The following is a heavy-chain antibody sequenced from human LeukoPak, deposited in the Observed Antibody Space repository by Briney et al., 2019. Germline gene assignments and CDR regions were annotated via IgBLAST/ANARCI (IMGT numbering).Heavy chain of an antibody. J-gene: IGHJ6*02. CDR3: AKGGALWFGNYYYYGMDV. CDR1: GFTFDDYA. CDR2: ISWNSGSI. V-gene: IGHV3-9*01. Sequence: GRSLRLSCAASGFTFDDYAMHWVRQAPGKGLEWVSGISWNSGSIGYADSVKGRFTISRDNAKNSLYLQMNSLRAEDTALYYCAKGGALWFGNYYYYGMDVWGQGTTVTVSS. D-gene: IGHD3-10*01.